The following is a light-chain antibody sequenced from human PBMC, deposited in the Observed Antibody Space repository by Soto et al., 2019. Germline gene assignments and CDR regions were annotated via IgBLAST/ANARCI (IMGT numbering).Light chain of an antibody. J-gene: IGKJ1*01. V-gene: IGKV3-20*01. CDR3: LQYGNPLWT. CDR2: AAS. Sequence: EIALTQSPGTLSLSPGERATISCRASQSVTANYLAWYQQKPGQAPRLLIYAASVGATGIPDRFSGSGSGTDFTLTISRLEPEDSAVYYCLQYGNPLWTFGQGTKVEIK. CDR1: QSVTANY.